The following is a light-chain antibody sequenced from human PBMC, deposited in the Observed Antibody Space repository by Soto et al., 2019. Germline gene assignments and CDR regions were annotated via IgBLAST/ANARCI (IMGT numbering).Light chain of an antibody. J-gene: IGKJ2*01. V-gene: IGKV3-20*01. CDR3: QQYGSSPYT. CDR1: QSVSSSY. Sequence: EIVLTQSPGTLSLSLGERATISCRASQSVSSSYFAWYQQKPGQAPRLLIYGASSRATGITDRFRGSGSGTDFTLTISRLEPEDFAVYYCQQYGSSPYTFGRGPKLQI. CDR2: GAS.